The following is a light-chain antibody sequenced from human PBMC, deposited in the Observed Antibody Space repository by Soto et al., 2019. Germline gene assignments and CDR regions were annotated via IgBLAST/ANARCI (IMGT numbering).Light chain of an antibody. J-gene: IGLJ1*01. V-gene: IGLV2-14*01. Sequence: QSVLTQPASVSGSPGQSITISCTGTSSDVGGYIYVSWYQQHPGKAPKLMIYDVTSRPSGVSYRFSGSKSGNTASLTISGLQAEDEADYYCSSYTTSSSYVXGTGTKVTV. CDR3: SSYTTSSSYV. CDR1: SSDVGGYIY. CDR2: DVT.